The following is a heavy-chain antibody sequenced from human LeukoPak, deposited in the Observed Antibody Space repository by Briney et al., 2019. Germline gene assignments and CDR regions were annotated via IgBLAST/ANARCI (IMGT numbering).Heavy chain of an antibody. J-gene: IGHJ4*02. D-gene: IGHD3-22*01. CDR3: ARDGGRRSWYDSSGYYHFDY. V-gene: IGHV4-30-4*07. CDR1: GGSISSGGYS. CDR2: IYYSGST. Sequence: PSETLSLTCAVSGGSISSGGYSWSWIRQPPGKGLEWIGYIYYSGSTYYNPSLKSRVTISVDTSKNQFSLKLSSVTAADTAVYYCARDGGRRSWYDSSGYYHFDYWGQGTLVTVSS.